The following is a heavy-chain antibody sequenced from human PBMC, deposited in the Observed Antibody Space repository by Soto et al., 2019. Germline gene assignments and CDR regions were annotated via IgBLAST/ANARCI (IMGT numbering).Heavy chain of an antibody. CDR2: IIPALGTA. J-gene: IGHJ2*01. V-gene: IGHV1-69*08. CDR3: ARPDFGDCWYFDL. D-gene: IGHD4-17*01. Sequence: QDQLVQSGAEVKKPGSSVKVSCKASGGTFSSHTFSWVRQAPGQGLEWMGRIIPALGTATYAQKFQGRVTITADESATTVSMELTSLRSEDTAVYYCARPDFGDCWYFDLWGRGNLVTVSS. CDR1: GGTFSSHT.